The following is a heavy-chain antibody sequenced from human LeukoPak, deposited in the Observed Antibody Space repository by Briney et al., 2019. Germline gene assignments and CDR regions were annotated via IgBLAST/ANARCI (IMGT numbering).Heavy chain of an antibody. Sequence: ASVKVSCKASGGTFSSYAISWVRQAPGQGLEWMGGIIPIFGTANYAQKFQGRVTITADESTSTAYMELSSLRSEDTAVYYCARVAAAGYNWFDPWGQGTLVTVSS. CDR3: ARVAAAGYNWFDP. V-gene: IGHV1-69*13. CDR2: IIPIFGTA. D-gene: IGHD6-13*01. CDR1: GGTFSSYA. J-gene: IGHJ5*02.